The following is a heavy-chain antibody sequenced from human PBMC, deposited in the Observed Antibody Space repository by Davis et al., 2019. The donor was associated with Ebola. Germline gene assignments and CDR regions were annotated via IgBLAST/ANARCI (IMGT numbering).Heavy chain of an antibody. D-gene: IGHD3-22*01. CDR3: AESGQYYYDSNGYYAWGLPKFDY. CDR2: ISGSGGST. V-gene: IGHV3-23*01. Sequence: PGGSLRLSCAASGFTFSSYAMSWVRQAPGKGLEWVSAISGSGGSTYYADSVKGRFTISRDNSKNTLYLQMNSLRAEDTAVYYCAESGQYYYDSNGYYAWGLPKFDYWGQGTLVTVSS. J-gene: IGHJ4*02. CDR1: GFTFSSYA.